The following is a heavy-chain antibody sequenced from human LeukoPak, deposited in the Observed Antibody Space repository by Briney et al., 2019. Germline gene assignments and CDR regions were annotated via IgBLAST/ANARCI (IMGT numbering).Heavy chain of an antibody. J-gene: IGHJ6*03. D-gene: IGHD3-16*01. CDR3: ARDKDYVRYYYMDV. CDR2: LSYDGNNK. V-gene: IGHV3-30*04. CDR1: GFIFSSYA. Sequence: GRSLRLSCAASGFIFSSYAMHWVRQAPGKGLEWVAILSYDGNNKYYADSVKGRFTISRDNSKNALYLQMNSPRAEDTAVYYCARDKDYVRYYYMDVWGKGTTVTVSS.